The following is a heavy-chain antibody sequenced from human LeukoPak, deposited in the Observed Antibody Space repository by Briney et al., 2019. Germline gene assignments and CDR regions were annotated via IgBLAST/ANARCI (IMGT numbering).Heavy chain of an antibody. J-gene: IGHJ4*02. CDR2: INHSGST. D-gene: IGHD6-19*01. CDR1: GGSFSGYY. CDR3: ARAAVADLHLDY. Sequence: SETLSLTCAVYGGSFSGYYWSWIRQPPGKGLEWIGEINHSGSTNYNPSLKSRVTISVDTSKNQFSLKLSSVTAADTAVYYCARAAVADLHLDYWGQGTLVTVSS. V-gene: IGHV4-34*01.